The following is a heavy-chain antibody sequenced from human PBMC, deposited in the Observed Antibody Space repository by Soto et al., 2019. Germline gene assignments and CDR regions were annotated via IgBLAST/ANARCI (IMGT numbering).Heavy chain of an antibody. D-gene: IGHD3-22*01. CDR3: AWSRRSGYYPNGAAEM. J-gene: IGHJ3*02. CDR2: IMPVFGTS. CDR1: GGTFSNYA. Sequence: QVQLVQSGAEVKKPGSSVKVSCKASGGTFSNYAITWLRQAPGQGPEWMGGIMPVFGTSNYAQKFQGRVTITSDESTNRTYMEQRRVRAEDTTVFFSAWSRRSGYYPNGAAEMWGQGTMDMVPS. V-gene: IGHV1-69*01.